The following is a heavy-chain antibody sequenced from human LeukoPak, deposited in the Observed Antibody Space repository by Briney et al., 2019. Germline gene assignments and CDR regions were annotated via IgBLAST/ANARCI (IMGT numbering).Heavy chain of an antibody. V-gene: IGHV3-74*01. Sequence: PGGSLRLSCAASGLTYHNTWMHWIRQAPGKGLVWVSRIVSDGITTTYADSVKGRFTISRDNSKNTLYLQMNSLRAEDTAVYYCAKGDGDRYFDYWGQGTLVTVSS. J-gene: IGHJ4*02. CDR1: GLTYHNTW. CDR2: IVSDGITT. D-gene: IGHD4-17*01. CDR3: AKGDGDRYFDY.